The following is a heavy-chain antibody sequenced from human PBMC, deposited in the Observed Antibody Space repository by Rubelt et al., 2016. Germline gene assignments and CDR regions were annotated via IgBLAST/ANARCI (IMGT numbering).Heavy chain of an antibody. CDR2: IYTSGST. CDR1: GGSISSYY. V-gene: IGHV4-4*07. D-gene: IGHD4-17*01. J-gene: IGHJ4*02. CDR3: ARGDPDRGSRTVTLDY. Sequence: QVQLQESGPGLVKPSETLSLTCTVSGGSISSYYWSWIRQPAGKGLEWIGRIYTSGSTNYNPSLKSRVTMSVDTSTNQFSLKLSSVTAADTAGYYCARGDPDRGSRTVTLDYWGQGTLVTVSS.